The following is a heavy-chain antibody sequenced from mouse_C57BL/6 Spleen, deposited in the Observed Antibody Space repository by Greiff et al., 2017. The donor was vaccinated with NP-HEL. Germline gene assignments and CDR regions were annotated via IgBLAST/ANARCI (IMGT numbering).Heavy chain of an antibody. CDR3: ANYYGGYAMDY. J-gene: IGHJ4*01. CDR2: MYPGDGDT. D-gene: IGHD1-1*01. V-gene: IGHV1-82*01. CDR1: GYAFSSSW. Sequence: VQLQQSGPELVKPGASVKISCKASGYAFSSSWMNWVKQRPGKGLEWIGRMYPGDGDTNDNGKFKGKATLTADKYSSPAYMQLSSLTSEDSAVYFCANYYGGYAMDYWGQGTSVTVSS.